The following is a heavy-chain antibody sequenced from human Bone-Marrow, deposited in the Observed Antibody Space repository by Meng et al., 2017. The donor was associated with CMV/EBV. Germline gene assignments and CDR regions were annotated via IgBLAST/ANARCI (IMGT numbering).Heavy chain of an antibody. J-gene: IGHJ6*02. CDR1: GFTFSSYA. V-gene: IGHV3-23*01. D-gene: IGHD3-3*01. CDR2: ISGSGGST. Sequence: GESLKISCAASGFTFSSYAMSWVRQAPGKGLEWVSAISGSGGSTYYADSVKGRFTISRDNSKNTLYLQMNSLRAEDTAVYYCARDTVFGVVNYGMDVWGQGTTVTVSS. CDR3: ARDTVFGVVNYGMDV.